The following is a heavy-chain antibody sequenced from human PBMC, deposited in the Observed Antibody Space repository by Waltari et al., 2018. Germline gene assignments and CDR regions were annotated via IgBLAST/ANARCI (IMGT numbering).Heavy chain of an antibody. J-gene: IGHJ4*02. CDR1: GFTFSTYV. CDR3: ARGSGVDY. CDR2: ISDAGGII. V-gene: IGHV3-23*01. Sequence: EVQLLESGGGLVQPGGYLSLSCAASGFTFSTYVMNWVRQAPGKGLEWVSSISDAGGIINYADSVKGRFTISRDNSKNTLYLQMNSLRAEDTAVYYCARGSGVDYWGQGTLVTISS. D-gene: IGHD7-27*01.